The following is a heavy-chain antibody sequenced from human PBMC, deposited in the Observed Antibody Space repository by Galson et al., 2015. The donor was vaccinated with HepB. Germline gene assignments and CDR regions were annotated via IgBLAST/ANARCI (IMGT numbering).Heavy chain of an antibody. J-gene: IGHJ4*02. CDR2: IIPIFGIA. D-gene: IGHD3-16*01. CDR3: AALQGDDS. Sequence: SVKVSCKAAGGTFSNYAITWVRQAPGQGLEWMGGIIPIFGIANYAQKFQDRVTITADESTSTAYMELSSLRSEDTAIYYCAALQGDDSWGQGTLVTVPS. CDR1: GGTFSNYA. V-gene: IGHV1-69*13.